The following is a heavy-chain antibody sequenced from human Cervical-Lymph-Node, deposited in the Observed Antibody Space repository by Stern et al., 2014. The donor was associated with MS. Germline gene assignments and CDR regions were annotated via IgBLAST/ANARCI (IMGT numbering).Heavy chain of an antibody. V-gene: IGHV2-70*04. CDR3: ARMMGSGYRHYFEY. CDR2: IDWNDKT. Sequence: QVTLRESGPALVKPTQTLTLTCCFSGFSFITCGTRVSWLRQPPGRALESLARIDWNDKTFYNSSQMTRLTISKDTSKNQVVLTMTNVDPVDTAAYYCARMMGSGYRHYFEYWGQGTPVTVSS. D-gene: IGHD3-3*01. CDR1: GFSFITCGTR. J-gene: IGHJ4*02.